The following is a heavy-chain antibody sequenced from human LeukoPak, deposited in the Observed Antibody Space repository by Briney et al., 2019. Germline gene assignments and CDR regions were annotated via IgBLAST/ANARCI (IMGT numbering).Heavy chain of an antibody. CDR1: GYTFTSYG. Sequence: ASVKVSCKASGYTFTSYGISWVRQAPGQGLEWMGIINPSGGSTGYAQKFQGRVTMTRDMSTSTVYMELSSLRSEDTAVYYCARLSSGTYHHDYWGQGTLVTVSS. J-gene: IGHJ4*02. CDR2: INPSGGST. V-gene: IGHV1-46*01. D-gene: IGHD1-26*01. CDR3: ARLSSGTYHHDY.